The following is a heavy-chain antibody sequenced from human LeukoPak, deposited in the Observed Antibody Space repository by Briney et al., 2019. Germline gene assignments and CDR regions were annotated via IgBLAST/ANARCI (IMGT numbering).Heavy chain of an antibody. D-gene: IGHD3-22*01. V-gene: IGHV3-49*04. CDR1: GFTFSDFA. J-gene: IGHJ4*02. Sequence: GGSLRLSCATSGFTFSDFAITWVRQAPGKGLECIGFIRSRANGGTSEFVASVKGRFTFSRDDSQSIAYLQMNSLKTEDTAIYFCTYDTSGYNYYFDYWGQGTLVTVSS. CDR2: IRSRANGGTS. CDR3: TYDTSGYNYYFDY.